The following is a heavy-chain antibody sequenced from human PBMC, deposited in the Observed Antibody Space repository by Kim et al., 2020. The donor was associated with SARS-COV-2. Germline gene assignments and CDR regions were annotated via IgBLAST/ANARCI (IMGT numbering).Heavy chain of an antibody. D-gene: IGHD4-17*01. CDR2: DT. V-gene: IGHV5-51*01. Sequence: DTRYSPSFQGQVTITADKSISTAYLQWSSLKASDTAMYYCARQATVVIDYWGQGTLVTVSS. CDR3: ARQATVVIDY. J-gene: IGHJ4*02.